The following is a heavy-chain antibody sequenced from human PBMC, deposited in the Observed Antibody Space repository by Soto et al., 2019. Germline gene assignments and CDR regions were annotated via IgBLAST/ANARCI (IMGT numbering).Heavy chain of an antibody. V-gene: IGHV4-4*07. J-gene: IGHJ5*02. CDR3: ARGQRFSDWFDP. CDR2: IYSSGNT. Sequence: PAETLSLTCSVSGGTIVGYYCTFIRHPAGKGLEWIGRIYSSGNTKYNPSLQSRVTMSLDTSNNQFSLRRTSVTAADTAVYYCARGQRFSDWFDPWGQGTLVTVSS. D-gene: IGHD3-3*01. CDR1: GGTIVGYY.